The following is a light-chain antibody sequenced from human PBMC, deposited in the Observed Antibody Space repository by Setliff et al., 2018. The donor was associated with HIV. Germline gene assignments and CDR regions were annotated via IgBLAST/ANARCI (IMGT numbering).Light chain of an antibody. Sequence: SVLTQPASVSGSPGQSITISCTGTSSDVGGYEFVSWYQLHPGKAPKLMIYDINKRSSGVSNRFSGSKSGDTASLTISGLQAEDEADYFCSSYTSSSTFLVFGGGTKVTVL. V-gene: IGLV2-14*03. CDR1: SSDVGGYEF. CDR3: SSYTSSSTFLV. CDR2: DIN. J-gene: IGLJ3*02.